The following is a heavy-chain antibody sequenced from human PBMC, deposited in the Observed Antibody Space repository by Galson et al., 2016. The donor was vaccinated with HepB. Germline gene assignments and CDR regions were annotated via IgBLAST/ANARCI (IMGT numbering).Heavy chain of an antibody. V-gene: IGHV3-7*01. CDR2: VDLGDGAK. CDR1: GFTFSRHW. Sequence: SLRLSCAVSGFTFSRHWMSWVRQAPGKELEWVANVDLGDGAKYYVNSVAGRFIISRNNARNSLYLQMNSLRAEDTALYYCARQKESREYGGNSPDYWGQGTQVIVSS. CDR3: ARQKESREYGGNSPDY. D-gene: IGHD4-23*01. J-gene: IGHJ4*02.